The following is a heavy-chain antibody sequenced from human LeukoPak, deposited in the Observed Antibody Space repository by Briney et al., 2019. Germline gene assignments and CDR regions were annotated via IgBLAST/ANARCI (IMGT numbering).Heavy chain of an antibody. D-gene: IGHD3-10*01. V-gene: IGHV3-23*01. J-gene: IGHJ4*02. Sequence: GGSLRLSCAVSGFTFTSYGMSWVRKAPGKGLDWVSSISGGHSNTYNEDAVKGRFTVSRDNSKNTLFLQMSSLTAEDTAVYYCVKGGAYGSGSYCDYWGQGTLVAVSS. CDR1: GFTFTSYG. CDR2: ISGGHSNT. CDR3: VKGGAYGSGSYCDY.